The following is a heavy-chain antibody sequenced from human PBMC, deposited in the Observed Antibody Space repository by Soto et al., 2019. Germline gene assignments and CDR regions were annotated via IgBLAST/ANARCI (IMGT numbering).Heavy chain of an antibody. CDR3: AREPSYYDSSGDDAFDI. V-gene: IGHV1-3*01. CDR2: INAGNGNT. J-gene: IGHJ3*02. CDR1: GYTFTSYA. D-gene: IGHD3-22*01. Sequence: QVQLVXSGXXXXXXGASVKVSCKASGYTFTSYAMHWVRQAPGQRLEWMGWINAGNGNTKYSQKFQGRVTITRDTSASTAYMELSSLRSEDTAVYYCAREPSYYDSSGDDAFDIWGQGTMVTVSS.